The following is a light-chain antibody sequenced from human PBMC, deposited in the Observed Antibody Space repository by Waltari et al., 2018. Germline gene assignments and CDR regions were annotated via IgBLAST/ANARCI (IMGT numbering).Light chain of an antibody. CDR1: SGNIAGNY. Sequence: NLKLTQPRSVSESPGKTVIISCTGSSGNIAGNYLQCYRQRPGSAPTSVIYESNQRPSGVPNRFSGSIDSASNSASLTISGLKTEDEADYYCQSYDDNSPDWVFGGGTKLTVL. CDR3: QSYDDNSPDWV. V-gene: IGLV6-57*02. CDR2: ESN. J-gene: IGLJ3*02.